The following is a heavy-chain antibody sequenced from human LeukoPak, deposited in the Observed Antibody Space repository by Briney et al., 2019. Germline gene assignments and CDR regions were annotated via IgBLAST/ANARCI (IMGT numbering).Heavy chain of an antibody. J-gene: IGHJ4*02. V-gene: IGHV1-69*04. Sequence: SVKVSCKASGGTFSSYAISWVRQAPGQRLEWMGRIIPILGIANYAQKFQGRVTITADKSTSTAYMELSSLRSEDTAVYYCARERVYWKGYYFDYWGRGTLVTVSS. D-gene: IGHD1-26*01. CDR3: ARERVYWKGYYFDY. CDR2: IIPILGIA. CDR1: GGTFSSYA.